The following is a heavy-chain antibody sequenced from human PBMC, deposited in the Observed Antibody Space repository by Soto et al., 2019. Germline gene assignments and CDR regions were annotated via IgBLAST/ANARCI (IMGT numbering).Heavy chain of an antibody. J-gene: IGHJ4*02. D-gene: IGHD5-18*01. CDR2: IIPMFGTA. Sequence: QVQLVQSGAAVKKPESSVKVSCKAPGGTFSTYAISWVRQAPGQGLEWMGGIIPMFGTANYAQRFQDRVTITADESTNTVYMALSSLRSEDTAVYFCASGIQLWLRRINNGYSGWGQGTLVTVSS. CDR3: ASGIQLWLRRINNGYSG. CDR1: GGTFSTYA. V-gene: IGHV1-69*12.